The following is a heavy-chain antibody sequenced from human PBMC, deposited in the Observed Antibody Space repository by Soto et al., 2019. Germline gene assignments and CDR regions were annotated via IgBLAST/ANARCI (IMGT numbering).Heavy chain of an antibody. CDR1: GYTLTELS. CDR2: FDPEDGET. Sequence: ASVKVSCKVSGYTLTELSMHWVRQAPGKGLEWMGGFDPEDGETIYAQKFQGRVTMTEDTSTDTAYMELSSLRSEDTAVYYCATDLLGIGRDAFDIWGQGTMVTVSS. V-gene: IGHV1-24*01. CDR3: ATDLLGIGRDAFDI. J-gene: IGHJ3*02.